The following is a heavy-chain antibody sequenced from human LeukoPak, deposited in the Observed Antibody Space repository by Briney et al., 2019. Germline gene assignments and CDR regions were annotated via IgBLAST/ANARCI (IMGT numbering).Heavy chain of an antibody. CDR1: GGTFSSYA. V-gene: IGHV1-69*13. D-gene: IGHD2-15*01. CDR2: IIPIFGTA. Sequence: SVKVSCKASGGTFSSYAISWVRQAPGQGLEWMGGIIPIFGTANYAQKFQGRVTITADESTSTAYMELSSLRSEDTAVYYCARSDIYCSGGSCPPNTFDAFDIWGQGSMVTVSS. CDR3: ARSDIYCSGGSCPPNTFDAFDI. J-gene: IGHJ3*02.